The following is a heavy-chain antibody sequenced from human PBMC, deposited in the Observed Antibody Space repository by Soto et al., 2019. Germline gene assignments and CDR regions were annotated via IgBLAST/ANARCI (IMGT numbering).Heavy chain of an antibody. D-gene: IGHD4-17*01. J-gene: IGHJ4*02. CDR2: MNPNSGYT. Sequence: QVQLVQSGAEVKKPGASVKVSCKASGYTVTSYDINWVRQATGQGLEWMGWMNPNSGYTGYAQKFQGRVAITRNTSICRAYLELSSLRSEDTAVYYGASGRTTVTLHFDYWGQGTLVTVSS. V-gene: IGHV1-8*01. CDR1: GYTVTSYD. CDR3: ASGRTTVTLHFDY.